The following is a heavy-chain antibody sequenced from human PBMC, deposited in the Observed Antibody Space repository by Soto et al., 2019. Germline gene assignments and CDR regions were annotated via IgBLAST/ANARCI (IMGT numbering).Heavy chain of an antibody. D-gene: IGHD3-9*01. CDR3: TSYDTVLVGADSAFDI. CDR1: GGTFNGHS. J-gene: IGHJ3*02. CDR2: IIPMFNTS. V-gene: IGHV1-69*01. Sequence: QVQLVQSGAEVKKPGSSVKVSCKASGGTFNGHSFSWVRQAPGQGLEWMGSIIPMFNTSTYAQRFQGRVTITADESTTTAYMDLSSLTSEDTAVYYCTSYDTVLVGADSAFDIWGQGTMVTVSS.